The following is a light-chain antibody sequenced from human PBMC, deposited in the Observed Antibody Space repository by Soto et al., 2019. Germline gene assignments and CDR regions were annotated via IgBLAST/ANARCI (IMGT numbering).Light chain of an antibody. V-gene: IGKV3-20*01. CDR2: GAS. CDR3: QHYYGVPLT. Sequence: EIVSTQSPGTLSLSPGERAALSCRASQSVPSNSLAWYQKKPGQAPCLLISGASSRAAGIPERFSGSGSGTDFTLTISRLEPEDFAVYYCQHYYGVPLTFGGGTKVDIK. CDR1: QSVPSNS. J-gene: IGKJ4*01.